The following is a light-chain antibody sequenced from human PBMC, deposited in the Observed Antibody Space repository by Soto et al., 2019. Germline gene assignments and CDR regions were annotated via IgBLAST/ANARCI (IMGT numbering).Light chain of an antibody. V-gene: IGLV2-23*01. CDR1: SSDVGFYNL. J-gene: IGLJ2*01. CDR2: PGT. Sequence: QSVLTQPASVSGSPGQSITISCTGTSSDVGFYNLVSWYHQYPGKAPKLILYPGTKRPSGLSTRFSGSMSGSTASLTISGLQAEDEGNYYCCSYATSDTLLFGGGTKVTVL. CDR3: CSYATSDTLL.